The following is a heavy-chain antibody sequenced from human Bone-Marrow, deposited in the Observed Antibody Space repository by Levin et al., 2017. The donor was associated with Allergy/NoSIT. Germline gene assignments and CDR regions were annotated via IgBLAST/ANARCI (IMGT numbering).Heavy chain of an antibody. V-gene: IGHV3-23*01. CDR2: ISGSGGST. CDR1: GFTFSSYA. CDR3: AKSPLGVITGTIWFDP. J-gene: IGHJ5*02. D-gene: IGHD1-7*01. Sequence: GGSLRLSCAASGFTFSSYAMSWVRQAPGKGLEWVSAISGSGGSTYYADSVKGRFTISRDNSKNTLYLQMNSLRAEDTAVYYCAKSPLGVITGTIWFDPWGQGTLVTVSS.